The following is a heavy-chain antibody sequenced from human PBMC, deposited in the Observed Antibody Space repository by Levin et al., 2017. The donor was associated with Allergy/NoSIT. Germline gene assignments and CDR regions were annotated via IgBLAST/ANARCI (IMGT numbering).Heavy chain of an antibody. CDR2: INPSGGST. J-gene: IGHJ4*02. V-gene: IGHV1-46*01. CDR3: ARAVSSSWYYFDY. Sequence: GESLKISCKASGYTFTSYYMHWVRQAPGQGLEWMGIINPSGGSTSYAQKFQGRVTMTRDTSTSTVYMELSSLRSEDTAVYYCARAVSSSWYYFDYWGQGTLVTVSS. CDR1: GYTFTSYY. D-gene: IGHD6-13*01.